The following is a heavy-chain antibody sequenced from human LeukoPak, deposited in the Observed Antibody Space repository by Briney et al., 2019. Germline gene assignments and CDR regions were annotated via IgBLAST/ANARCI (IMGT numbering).Heavy chain of an antibody. V-gene: IGHV4-59*01. D-gene: IGHD3-22*01. Sequence: SETLSLTCTVSGGSISSYYWSWVRQPPGKGLEWIGHIYDTGNTNYNPSLESRVTISVDASKNQFSLRLTSVTAADTAVYFCARATPWLLPGYWGQGTLVTVSS. CDR2: IYDTGNT. CDR1: GGSISSYY. CDR3: ARATPWLLPGY. J-gene: IGHJ4*02.